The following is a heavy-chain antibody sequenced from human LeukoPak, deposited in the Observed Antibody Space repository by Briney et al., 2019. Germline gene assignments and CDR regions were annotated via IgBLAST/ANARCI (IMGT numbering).Heavy chain of an antibody. D-gene: IGHD5-12*01. V-gene: IGHV1-8*03. Sequence: ASVKVSCKASGYAFTSYDINWVRQATGQGLEWMGWMNPNSGNTGYAQKFQGRVTITRNTSISTAYMELSSLRSEDTAVYYCARGRYSGYDWGSSGYYYMDVWGKGTTVTVSS. CDR1: GYAFTSYD. CDR2: MNPNSGNT. CDR3: ARGRYSGYDWGSSGYYYMDV. J-gene: IGHJ6*03.